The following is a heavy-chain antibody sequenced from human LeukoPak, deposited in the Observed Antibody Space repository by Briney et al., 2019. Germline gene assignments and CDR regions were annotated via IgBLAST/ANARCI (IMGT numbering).Heavy chain of an antibody. J-gene: IGHJ4*02. V-gene: IGHV4-34*01. CDR3: ARHPSTSWFDY. Sequence: SETLSLTCAVYGGSFSGYYWSWIRQPPGKGLEWIGSIYYSGSTYYNPSLKTRVTISVDTSKNQFSLKLSSVTAADTAVYYCARHPSTSWFDYWGQGTLVTVSS. CDR1: GGSFSGYY. CDR2: IYYSGST. D-gene: IGHD6-13*01.